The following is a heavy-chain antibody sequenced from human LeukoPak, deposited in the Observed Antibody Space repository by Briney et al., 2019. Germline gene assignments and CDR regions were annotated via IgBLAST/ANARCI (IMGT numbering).Heavy chain of an antibody. J-gene: IGHJ4*02. V-gene: IGHV3-30*18. CDR2: ISYDGSNK. D-gene: IGHD3-22*01. CDR3: AKEDRDDSSGSYFDY. Sequence: PGGSLRLSCAASGFTFSSYGMHWVRQAPGKGLEWVAVISYDGSNKYYADSVKGRFTISRDNSKNTLYLQMNSLRAEDTAVYYCAKEDRDDSSGSYFDYWGQGTLVTVSS. CDR1: GFTFSSYG.